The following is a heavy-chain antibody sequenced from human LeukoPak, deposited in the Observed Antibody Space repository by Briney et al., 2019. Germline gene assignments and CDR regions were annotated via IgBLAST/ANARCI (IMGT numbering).Heavy chain of an antibody. V-gene: IGHV3-23*01. CDR3: ARRRDYFDY. J-gene: IGHJ4*02. CDR2: ISGSGGST. CDR1: GFTFSSYA. Sequence: GGSLRLSCAASGFTFSSYAMSWVRQAPGKGLEWVSAISGSGGSTYYADSVKGRFTISRDNAKNSLYLQMNSLRAEDTAVYYCARRRDYFDYWGQGTLVTVSS.